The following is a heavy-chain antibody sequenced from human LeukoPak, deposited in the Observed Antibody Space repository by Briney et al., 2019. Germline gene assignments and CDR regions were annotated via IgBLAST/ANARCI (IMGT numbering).Heavy chain of an antibody. V-gene: IGHV3-20*04. CDR2: ISWNGGST. CDR1: GFNFDDYG. Sequence: GGSLRLSCAASGFNFDDYGMTWVRQAPGEGLEWVSGISWNGGSTAYVDSVKGRFTISRDNAKNSLYLQMNSLRGEDTALYYCARGSGSYSTYFDFWGQGTLATVSS. CDR3: ARGSGSYSTYFDF. D-gene: IGHD1-26*01. J-gene: IGHJ4*02.